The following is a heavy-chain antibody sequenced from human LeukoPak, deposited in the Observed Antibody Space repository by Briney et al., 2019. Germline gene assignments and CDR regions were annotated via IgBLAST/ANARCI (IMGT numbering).Heavy chain of an antibody. CDR3: ARAWGDSSGLGFDY. CDR1: GFTFSSYE. J-gene: IGHJ4*02. D-gene: IGHD3-22*01. Sequence: QSGGSLRLSCAASGFTFSSYEMNWVRQAPGKGLEWVSYFSSSGSTIYYADSVKGRFTISRDNAKNSLYLQMNSLRAEDTAVYYCARAWGDSSGLGFDYWGQGTLVTVSS. CDR2: FSSSGSTI. V-gene: IGHV3-48*03.